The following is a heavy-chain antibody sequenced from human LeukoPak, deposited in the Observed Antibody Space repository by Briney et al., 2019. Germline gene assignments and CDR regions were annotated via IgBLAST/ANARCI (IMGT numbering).Heavy chain of an antibody. CDR2: NYKIGTT. Sequence: SETLSLTCTVFGDSVTGYFLNWVRQPPGKGLEWIGHNYKIGTTNYNPSLKSRLTISADTSKNQFSLQLRSVTAADTAVYYCVIGVGWQPDYWGQGALVTVSS. V-gene: IGHV4-59*02. CDR3: VIGVGWQPDY. CDR1: GDSVTGYF. D-gene: IGHD2-15*01. J-gene: IGHJ4*02.